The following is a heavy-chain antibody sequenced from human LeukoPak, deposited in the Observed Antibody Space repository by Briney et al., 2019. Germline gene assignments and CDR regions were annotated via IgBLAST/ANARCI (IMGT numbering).Heavy chain of an antibody. CDR3: ASGGRTHGSGSYYPADY. CDR2: INPNSGGT. J-gene: IGHJ4*02. Sequence: GASVKVSCKASGYTFTGYYMHLVRQAPGQRLEGIGWINPNSGGTNYAKKFQGWVTMTRDTSISTDYMELSRLRSDHTAVYHCASGGRTHGSGSYYPADYWGQGTMVTVSS. V-gene: IGHV1-2*04. CDR1: GYTFTGYY. D-gene: IGHD3-10*01.